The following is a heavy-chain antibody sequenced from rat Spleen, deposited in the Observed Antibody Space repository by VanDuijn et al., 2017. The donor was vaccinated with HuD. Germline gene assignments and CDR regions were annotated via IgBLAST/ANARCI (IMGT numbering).Heavy chain of an antibody. CDR1: GFTFSDHG. V-gene: IGHV5-31*01. CDR2: ITNTGRRT. Sequence: EVRLVVSGGGLVQPGRSLKVSCAASGFTFSDHGMAWVRQAPGKGLEWVASITNTGRRTYYPDSVRGRFAISRDTAENTLYLQMNSLRSEDTATYYCTRGGFYRYWGQGVMVTVSS. J-gene: IGHJ2*01. CDR3: TRGGFYRY. D-gene: IGHD1-1*01.